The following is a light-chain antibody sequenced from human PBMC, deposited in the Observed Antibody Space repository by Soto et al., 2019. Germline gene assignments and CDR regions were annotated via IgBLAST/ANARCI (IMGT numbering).Light chain of an antibody. CDR3: CSFAXRNXXHV. CDR1: SNDVGGYDY. V-gene: IGLV2-8*01. J-gene: IGLJ1*01. CDR2: EVT. Sequence: QSVLTQPPSASGSPGQSVTISCTGTSNDVGGYDYVSWYQQHPGKAPELIIYEVTKRPSGVPDRFSGSKSXXXXSXTXXGXXXXDEADXYXCSFAXRNXXHVF.